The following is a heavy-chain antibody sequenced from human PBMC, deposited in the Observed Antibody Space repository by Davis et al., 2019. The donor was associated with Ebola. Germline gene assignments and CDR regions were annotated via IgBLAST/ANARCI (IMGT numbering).Heavy chain of an antibody. CDR3: ARGPAPRGYSYVGGFGYHY. D-gene: IGHD5-18*01. CDR1: GGSFSGYY. Sequence: MPSATLSLTCAVYGGSFSGYYWSWIRQPPGKGLEWIGDINHSGSTNYNPSLKTRVTIPVDTSKNQFSLKLSSVTAADTAVYYCARGPAPRGYSYVGGFGYHYWGQGTLVTVSS. CDR2: INHSGST. V-gene: IGHV4-34*01. J-gene: IGHJ4*02.